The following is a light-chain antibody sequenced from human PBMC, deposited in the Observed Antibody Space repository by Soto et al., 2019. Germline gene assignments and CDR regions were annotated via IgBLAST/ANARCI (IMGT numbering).Light chain of an antibody. Sequence: EIVLTQSPGTLSLSPREKNTLSCRASQSVSSSYLAWYQQKPGQAPRLLIYGASSRATGIPDRFSGSGSGTDFTLTISRLEPEYFAVYYCQQYVRSPKYTSCQGTRLEI. CDR1: QSVSSSY. J-gene: IGKJ5*01. CDR2: GAS. CDR3: QQYVRSPKYT. V-gene: IGKV3-20*01.